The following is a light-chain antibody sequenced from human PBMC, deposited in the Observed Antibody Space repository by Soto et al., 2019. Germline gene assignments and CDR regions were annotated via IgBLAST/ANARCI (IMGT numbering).Light chain of an antibody. CDR3: RSYAGGGSVV. Sequence: QSALTQPASVSGSPGQSITISCTGTISDVGRNNLVSWYQQHPDKAPKLIIYEDIERPSGVSHRVTGSTSCNTASLTISGLTTAYEAKYVRRSYAGGGSVVSGGETKLTVL. CDR2: EDI. J-gene: IGLJ2*01. CDR1: ISDVGRNNL. V-gene: IGLV2-23*01.